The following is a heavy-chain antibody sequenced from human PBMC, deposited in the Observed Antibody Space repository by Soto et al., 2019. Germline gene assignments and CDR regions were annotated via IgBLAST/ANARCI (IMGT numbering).Heavy chain of an antibody. CDR3: AKRSPSGTYYFDY. CDR2: IGTRTGDL. Sequence: LRLPCAASGISFNSNTINSVRQGPGKGLEWVSSIGTRTGDLLYADSVKGRFTISRDNSRNTLYLQMNSLRTEDTAIYYCAKRSPSGTYYFDYWGQGTLVTVSS. J-gene: IGHJ4*02. CDR1: GISFNSNT. D-gene: IGHD1-26*01. V-gene: IGHV3-23*01.